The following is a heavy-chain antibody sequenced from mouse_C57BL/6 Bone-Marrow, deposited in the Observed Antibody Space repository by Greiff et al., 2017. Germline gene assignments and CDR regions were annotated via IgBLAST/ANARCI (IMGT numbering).Heavy chain of an antibody. D-gene: IGHD1-1*01. J-gene: IGHJ2*01. V-gene: IGHV1-18*01. CDR2: INPNNGGT. Sequence: VQLQQSGPELVKPGASVKIPCKASGYTFTDYNMDWVKQSHGKSLEWIGDINPNNGGTIYNQKFKGKATLTVDKSSSTAYMELRSLTSEDTAVYYCARIDGSSLYYFDYWGQGTTRTVSS. CDR3: ARIDGSSLYYFDY. CDR1: GYTFTDYN.